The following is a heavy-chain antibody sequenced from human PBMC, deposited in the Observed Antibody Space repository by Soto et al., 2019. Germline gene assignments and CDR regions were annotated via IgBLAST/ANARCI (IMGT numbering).Heavy chain of an antibody. D-gene: IGHD3-10*01. CDR2: ISGSGGST. J-gene: IGHJ6*02. V-gene: IGHV3-23*01. Sequence: RRLSCAASGFTFSSYAMSWVRQAPGKGLEWVSAISGSGGSTYYADSVKGRFTISRDNSKNTLYLQMNSLRAEDTAVYYCAKDITMVRGVIRDYYYYGMDVWGQGTTVTVSS. CDR3: AKDITMVRGVIRDYYYYGMDV. CDR1: GFTFSSYA.